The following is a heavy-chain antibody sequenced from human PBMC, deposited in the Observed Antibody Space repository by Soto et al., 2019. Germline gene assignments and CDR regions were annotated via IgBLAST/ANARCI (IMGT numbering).Heavy chain of an antibody. CDR2: IIPIFGTA. CDR1: GGTFSSYA. Sequence: GASVKVSCKPSGGTFSSYAISWVRQAPVQGLEWMVCIIPIFGTANYAQKFQGRVTITADESTSTAYMELSSLRSEDTAVYYCARVGYCGGDCYSYYYYGMDVWGQGTTVTVSS. V-gene: IGHV1-69*13. D-gene: IGHD2-21*02. CDR3: ARVGYCGGDCYSYYYYGMDV. J-gene: IGHJ6*02.